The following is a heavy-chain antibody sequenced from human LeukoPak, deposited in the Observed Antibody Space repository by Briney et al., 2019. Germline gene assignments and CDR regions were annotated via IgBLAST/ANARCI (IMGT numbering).Heavy chain of an antibody. D-gene: IGHD2-21*01. V-gene: IGHV3-30-3*01. Sequence: GGSLRLSCAGSGLTFSGYTMHWVRQAPGKGLEWVAFIPHDDSNKYYADSVKGRFSISRDAYRNTLYLQMNSLRVEDTAVYYCTRDRPSSLWFDAFDIWGQGTVVTVS. CDR3: TRDRPSSLWFDAFDI. CDR1: GLTFSGYT. CDR2: IPHDDSNK. J-gene: IGHJ3*02.